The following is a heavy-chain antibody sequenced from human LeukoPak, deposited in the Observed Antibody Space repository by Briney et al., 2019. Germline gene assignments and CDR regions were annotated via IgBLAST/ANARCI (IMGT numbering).Heavy chain of an antibody. CDR2: ISSSSSYI. V-gene: IGHV3-21*04. CDR3: AKAMVRGVIDAFDI. Sequence: PGGSLRLSCAASGFTFSSYSMNWVRQAPGKGLEWVSSISSSSSYIYYADSVKGRFTISRDNSKNTLYLQMNSLRAEDTAVYYCAKAMVRGVIDAFDIWGQGTMVTVSS. D-gene: IGHD3-10*01. J-gene: IGHJ3*02. CDR1: GFTFSSYS.